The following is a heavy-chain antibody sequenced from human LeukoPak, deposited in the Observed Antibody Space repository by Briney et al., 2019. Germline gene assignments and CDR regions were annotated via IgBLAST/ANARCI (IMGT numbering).Heavy chain of an antibody. J-gene: IGHJ4*02. CDR3: ARFDVESAHDY. V-gene: IGHV1-2*02. D-gene: IGHD3-16*01. Sequence: GASVKVSCKASGYTLTGYYMHWVRQAPGQGLEWMGSINPNSGGTNHAQKLQGRVTMTRDTSISTAYMELSRLISDDTAVYQCARFDVESAHDYSGEGALVTVS. CDR1: GYTLTGYY. CDR2: INPNSGGT.